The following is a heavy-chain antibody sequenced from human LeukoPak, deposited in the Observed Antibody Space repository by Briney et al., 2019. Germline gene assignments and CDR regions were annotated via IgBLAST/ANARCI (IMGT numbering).Heavy chain of an antibody. J-gene: IGHJ4*02. V-gene: IGHV4-59*08. Sequence: PSETLSLTCTVSGGSISSYYWSWIRQPPGKGLEWTGSLYYSGNTNYNPSLKSRVTISLDTSKNQFSLKLSSVTAADTAVYYCARGSSPFDYWGQGTLVTVSS. CDR2: LYYSGNT. CDR1: GGSISSYY. CDR3: ARGSSPFDY.